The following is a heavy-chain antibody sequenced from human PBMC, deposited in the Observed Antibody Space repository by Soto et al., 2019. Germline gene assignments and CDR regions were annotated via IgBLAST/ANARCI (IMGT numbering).Heavy chain of an antibody. CDR1: GFTFSSYS. Sequence: EVQLVESGGGLVKPGGSLRLSCAASGFTFSSYSMNWVRQAPGKGLEWVSSIHSSSNYIYYADSVRGRFTISRDNAKNSVFLKRNSLRAEDTAMYYCARDGGAMTTVTTADYWGQGTLVTVSS. D-gene: IGHD4-17*01. CDR3: ARDGGAMTTVTTADY. CDR2: IHSSSNYI. J-gene: IGHJ4*02. V-gene: IGHV3-21*01.